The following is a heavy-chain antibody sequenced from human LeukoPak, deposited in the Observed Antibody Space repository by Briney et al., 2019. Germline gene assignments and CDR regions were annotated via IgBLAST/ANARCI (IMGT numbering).Heavy chain of an antibody. CDR3: ARGVPGYYYYGMDV. CDR1: GGSFSGYY. J-gene: IGHJ6*02. CDR2: INHSGST. Sequence: SSETLSLTCAVYGGSFSGYYWSWIRQPPGKGLEWIGEINHSGSTNYNPSLKSRVTISVDTSKNQFSLKLSSVTAADTAVYYCARGVPGYYYYGMDVWGQGTTVTVSS. V-gene: IGHV4-34*01.